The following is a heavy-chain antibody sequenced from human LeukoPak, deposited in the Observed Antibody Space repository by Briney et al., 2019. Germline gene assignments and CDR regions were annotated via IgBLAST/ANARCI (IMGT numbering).Heavy chain of an antibody. CDR3: ARSLGIAVAGFDY. Sequence: SETLSLTCTVSGGSISSSSYYWGWIRQPPGNGLEWIGSIYYSGSTYYNPSLKSRVTISVDTSKNQFSLKLSSVTAADTAVYYCARSLGIAVAGFDYWGQGTLVTVSS. V-gene: IGHV4-39*01. J-gene: IGHJ4*02. CDR1: GGSISSSSYY. D-gene: IGHD6-19*01. CDR2: IYYSGST.